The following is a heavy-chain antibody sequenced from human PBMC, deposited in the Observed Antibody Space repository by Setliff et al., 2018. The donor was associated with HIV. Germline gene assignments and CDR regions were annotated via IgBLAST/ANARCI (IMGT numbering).Heavy chain of an antibody. CDR3: AKDRHTTGSNYNGGLLDH. V-gene: IGHV3-30*02. D-gene: IGHD3-10*01. Sequence: GGSLRLSCAASGFTFSDYDIHWVRQAPGKGLEWVAFMRYDGSNKYYADSVKGRFTISRDNSKNTLFLQMNSLRAGDTAVYYCAKDRHTTGSNYNGGLLDHWGQGTLVTVSS. CDR1: GFTFSDYD. J-gene: IGHJ4*02. CDR2: MRYDGSNK.